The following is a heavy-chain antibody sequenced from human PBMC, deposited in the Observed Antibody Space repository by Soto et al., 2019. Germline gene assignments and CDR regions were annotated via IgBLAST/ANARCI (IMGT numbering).Heavy chain of an antibody. Sequence: GGSLRLSCAVSGFTYSDFGMHWVRQAPGMGLEWVAVIWYDGSIKYYANSVKGRFTISRDDSQNMLYLQMNFLRAEDTALYYCARDWLGKSFDYWGQGT. D-gene: IGHD6-19*01. CDR1: GFTYSDFG. V-gene: IGHV3-33*01. CDR3: ARDWLGKSFDY. CDR2: IWYDGSIK. J-gene: IGHJ4*02.